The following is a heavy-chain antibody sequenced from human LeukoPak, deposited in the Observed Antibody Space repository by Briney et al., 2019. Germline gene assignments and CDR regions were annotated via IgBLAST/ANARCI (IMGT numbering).Heavy chain of an antibody. CDR3: ARVYSSSWDDQDYYYYMDV. D-gene: IGHD6-13*01. CDR2: IFYSGST. Sequence: SETLSLTCTVSGGSVRSATYYWSWIRQLPGKGLEWIAYIFYSGSTNYNPSLKSRVTISVDTSKNQFSLKLNSVTAADTAIYYCARVYSSSWDDQDYYYYMDVWGKGSTVTVSS. V-gene: IGHV4-61*01. CDR1: GGSVRSATYY. J-gene: IGHJ6*03.